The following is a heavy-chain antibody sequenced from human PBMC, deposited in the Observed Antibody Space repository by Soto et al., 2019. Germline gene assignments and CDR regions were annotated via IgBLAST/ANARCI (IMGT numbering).Heavy chain of an antibody. V-gene: IGHV4-38-2*01. CDR1: GYSLTSGYH. D-gene: IGHD6-6*01. J-gene: IGHJ4*02. CDR2: IYHSGTT. Sequence: PSETLSLTCGVSGYSLTSGYHWGWIRQPPGKGLEWIGTIYHSGTTYYNPSLMSRVTMSVGTSKNQFSLKVTSATAADTAVYFCVRVYGRSSCFFDSWGQGTLVTVSS. CDR3: VRVYGRSSCFFDS.